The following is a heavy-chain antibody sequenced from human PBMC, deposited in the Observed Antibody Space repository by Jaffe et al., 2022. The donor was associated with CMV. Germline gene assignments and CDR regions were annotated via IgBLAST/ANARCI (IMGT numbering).Heavy chain of an antibody. J-gene: IGHJ4*02. CDR1: GGPINSYSYD. V-gene: IGHV4-39*01. D-gene: IGHD6-13*01. CDR2: IYFSGSP. Sequence: QLQLQESGPVLVKPSETLSLTCTVSGGPINSYSYDWGWIRQPPGKGLEWIANIYFSGSPSYNPSLKSRVTISVDTSNNQFSLRLSSVSAADTAVYFCARLKAGDHYFDYWGPGTLVSLSS. CDR3: ARLKAGDHYFDY.